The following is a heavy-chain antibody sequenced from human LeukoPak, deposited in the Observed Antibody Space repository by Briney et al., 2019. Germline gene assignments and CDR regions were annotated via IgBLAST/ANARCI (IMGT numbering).Heavy chain of an antibody. CDR1: GFTFSSYS. CDR3: ARDREGGYSSSWEPFDY. D-gene: IGHD6-13*01. Sequence: PGGSLRLSCAASGFTFSSYSMNWVRQAPGKGLEWVSSISSSSSYIYYADSVKGRFTISRDNAKNSLYLQMNSLRAEDTAVYYCARDREGGYSSSWEPFDYWGQGTLVTVSS. V-gene: IGHV3-21*01. J-gene: IGHJ4*02. CDR2: ISSSSSYI.